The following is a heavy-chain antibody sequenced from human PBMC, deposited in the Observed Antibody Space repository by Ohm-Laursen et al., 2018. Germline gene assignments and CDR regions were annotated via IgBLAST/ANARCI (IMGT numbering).Heavy chain of an antibody. V-gene: IGHV4-61*01. CDR1: GGSVSSGSYY. D-gene: IGHD6-13*01. CDR2: IYYSGSP. CDR3: ARETEQQLVGY. J-gene: IGHJ4*01. Sequence: GTLSLTWAVSGGSVSSGSYYWSWIRQPPGKGLEWIGLIYYSGSPTYYPSLKSRVTMSVDTSKNQFSLKLSSVTAADTAVYYCARETEQQLVGYWGQGTLVTVSS.